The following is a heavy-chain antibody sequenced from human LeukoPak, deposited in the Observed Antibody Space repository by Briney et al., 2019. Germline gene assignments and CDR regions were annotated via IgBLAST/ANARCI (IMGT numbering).Heavy chain of an antibody. Sequence: SQTLSLTCTVTAGSVSSGGNYWSWIRQHPGKGLEWIGYLYYTGTTYYNPSLKSRITISVDTSKTQFSLRLSSASAADTAIYYCARDLGVRGMDVWGQGTTVTVSS. D-gene: IGHD2-21*01. CDR1: AGSVSSGGNY. CDR2: LYYTGTT. CDR3: ARDLGVRGMDV. J-gene: IGHJ6*02. V-gene: IGHV4-31*03.